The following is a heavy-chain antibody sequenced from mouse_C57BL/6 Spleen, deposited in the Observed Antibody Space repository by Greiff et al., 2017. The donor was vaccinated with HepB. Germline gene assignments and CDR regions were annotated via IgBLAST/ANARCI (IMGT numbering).Heavy chain of an antibody. CDR1: GYTFTSYT. D-gene: IGHD1-1*01. Sequence: VKLMESGAELARPGASVKMSCKASGYTFTSYTMHWVKQRPGQGLEWIGYINPSSGYTKYNQKFKDKATLTADKSSSTAYMQLSSLTSEDSAVYYCARTDYYGSSYFDYWGQGTTLTVSS. CDR3: ARTDYYGSSYFDY. V-gene: IGHV1-4*01. CDR2: INPSSGYT. J-gene: IGHJ2*01.